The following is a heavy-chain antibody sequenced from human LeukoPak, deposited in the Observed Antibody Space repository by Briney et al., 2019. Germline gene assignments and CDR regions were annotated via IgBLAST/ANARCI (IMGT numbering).Heavy chain of an antibody. J-gene: IGHJ6*02. V-gene: IGHV4-59*08. CDR3: ARSSLGSSGYYPSFYYYYGMDV. CDR2: IYYSGST. Sequence: SETLSLTCTVSGGSISSYYWSWIRQPPGKGLEWIGYIYYSGSTNYNPSLKRRVTISVDTSKNQFSLKLSSVTAADTAVYYCARSSLGSSGYYPSFYYYYGMDVWGQGTTVTVSS. CDR1: GGSISSYY. D-gene: IGHD3-22*01.